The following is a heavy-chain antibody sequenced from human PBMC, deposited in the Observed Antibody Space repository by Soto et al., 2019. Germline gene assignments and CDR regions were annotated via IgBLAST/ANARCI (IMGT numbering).Heavy chain of an antibody. D-gene: IGHD4-4*01. Sequence: ASVKVSCKASGDNLGAYYTYWGRQAPGPRLEWVGLMDPITGGTDKGERRRDRVTMARDTSINTPSMNLRTLRADEAAIYVWARGRGAGAQFYRARRMDFWGQGTTVTVSS. V-gene: IGHV1-2*02. CDR3: ARGRGAGAQFYRARRMDF. CDR1: GDNLGAYY. J-gene: IGHJ6*02. CDR2: MDPITGGT.